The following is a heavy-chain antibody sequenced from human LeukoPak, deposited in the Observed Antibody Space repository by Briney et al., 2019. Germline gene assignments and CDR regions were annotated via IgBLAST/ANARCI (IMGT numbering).Heavy chain of an antibody. CDR1: GGSISSYY. CDR3: AKVDSSGYYDAFDI. J-gene: IGHJ3*02. Sequence: SKTLSLTCTVSGGSISSYYWSWIRQPAGKGLEWIGRIYTSGSTNYNPSLKSRVTISVDKSKNQFSLKLSSVTAADTAVYYCAKVDSSGYYDAFDIWGQGTMVTVSS. D-gene: IGHD3-22*01. CDR2: IYTSGST. V-gene: IGHV4-4*07.